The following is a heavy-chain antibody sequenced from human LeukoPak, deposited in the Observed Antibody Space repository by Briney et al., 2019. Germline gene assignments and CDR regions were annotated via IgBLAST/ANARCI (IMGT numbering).Heavy chain of an antibody. CDR3: ARADSSGSSIDY. J-gene: IGHJ4*02. CDR2: IIPIFGTA. CDR1: RGTFSSYA. Sequence: ASVKVSXKASRGTFSSYAISWVRQAPGQGLEWMGGIIPIFGTANYAQKFQGRVTITADESTSTAYMELSSLRSEDTAVYYCARADSSGSSIDYWGQGTLVTVSS. D-gene: IGHD3-22*01. V-gene: IGHV1-69*13.